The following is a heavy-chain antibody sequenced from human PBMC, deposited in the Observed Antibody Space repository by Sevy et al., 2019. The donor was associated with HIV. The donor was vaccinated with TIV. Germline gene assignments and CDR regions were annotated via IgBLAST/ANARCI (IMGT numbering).Heavy chain of an antibody. D-gene: IGHD3-22*01. J-gene: IGHJ4*02. CDR3: IALFGGITMIVVVITTGFVY. Sequence: SDSLSLTCTVSGGSISSGGYYWSWIRQHPGKGLEWIGYIYYSGSTYYNPSLKSRVTISVDTSKNQFSLKLSSVTAADTAVYYCIALFGGITMIVVVITTGFVYWGQGTLVTVSS. CDR1: GGSISSGGYY. CDR2: IYYSGST. V-gene: IGHV4-31*03.